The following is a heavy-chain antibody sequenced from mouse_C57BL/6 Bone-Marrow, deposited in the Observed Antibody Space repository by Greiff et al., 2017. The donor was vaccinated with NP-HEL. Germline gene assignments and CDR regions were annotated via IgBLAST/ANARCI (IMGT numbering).Heavy chain of an antibody. CDR1: GFTFSSYA. Sequence: EVKLMESGGGLVKPGGSLKLSCAASGFTFSSYAMSWVRQTPEKRLEWVATISDGGSYTYYPDNVKGRFTLSRDNAKNNLYLQMSQLKSEDTAMYYCAKDYTGYYAMDYWGQGTSVTVSS. CDR2: ISDGGSYT. CDR3: AKDYTGYYAMDY. J-gene: IGHJ4*01. V-gene: IGHV5-4*01.